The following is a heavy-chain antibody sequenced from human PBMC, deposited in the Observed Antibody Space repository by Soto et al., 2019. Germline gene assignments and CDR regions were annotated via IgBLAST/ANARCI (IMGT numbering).Heavy chain of an antibody. D-gene: IGHD6-13*01. CDR3: ARGRGAAADDFDF. J-gene: IGHJ4*02. V-gene: IGHV3-11*05. Sequence: QVQLVESGGGLVKPGGSLRLSCAVSGFTFSDYYMTCIRQAPGKGLEWGSYISSSTSHTNYADPVKGRFTISRDNAKNSLFLQMNSLRAEDTAVYYCARGRGAAADDFDFWGQGTLVTVSS. CDR2: ISSSTSHT. CDR1: GFTFSDYY.